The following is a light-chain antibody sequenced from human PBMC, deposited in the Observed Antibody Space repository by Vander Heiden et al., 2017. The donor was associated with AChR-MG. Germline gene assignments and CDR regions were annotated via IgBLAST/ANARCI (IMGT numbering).Light chain of an antibody. V-gene: IGKV1-5*03. CDR3: QQDDIYST. J-gene: IGKJ1*01. CDR2: GAS. Sequence: DIQVTQSPSTLSASVGDRVVITCRAGQNINMHLAWYQQKPGKAPNLLIYGASSLESGVPSRFSGRGSGTEFTLTISSLQPDDFATYYCQQDDIYSTFGQGTKVEIK. CDR1: QNINMH.